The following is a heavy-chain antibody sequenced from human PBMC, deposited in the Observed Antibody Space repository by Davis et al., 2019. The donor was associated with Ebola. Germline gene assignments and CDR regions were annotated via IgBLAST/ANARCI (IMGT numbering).Heavy chain of an antibody. J-gene: IGHJ3*02. V-gene: IGHV1-2*06. CDR2: INPNSGGT. Sequence: ASVKVSCKASGFTFTDYFIHWVRLAPGQGLEWMGRINPNSGGTNYAQKFQGRVTMTRDTSITTVYMDLSSLRSEDTALYYCTTPGGQDSGYDVFDIWGQGTMVTVSS. D-gene: IGHD5-12*01. CDR1: GFTFTDYF. CDR3: TTPGGQDSGYDVFDI.